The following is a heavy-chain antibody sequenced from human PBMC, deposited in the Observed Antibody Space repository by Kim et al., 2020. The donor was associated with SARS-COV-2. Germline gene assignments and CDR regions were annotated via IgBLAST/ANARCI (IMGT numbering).Heavy chain of an antibody. CDR2: IRGSGAGT. J-gene: IGHJ6*02. D-gene: IGHD3-10*01. CDR3: AKAVGSGSYFKDFAMDF. V-gene: IGHV3-23*01. Sequence: GGSLRLSCAASGFTFNNYAMNWVRQAPGKGLDWVSGIRGSGAGTYYTDSVKGRFTISRDNSKGTLYLQLNSLRVEDTAIYYCAKAVGSGSYFKDFAMDFWGQGTTVTVSS. CDR1: GFTFNNYA.